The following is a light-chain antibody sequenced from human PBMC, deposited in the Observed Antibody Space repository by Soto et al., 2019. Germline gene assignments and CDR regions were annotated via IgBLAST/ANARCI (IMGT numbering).Light chain of an antibody. V-gene: IGLV2-14*01. CDR3: XXYSSTXTYXV. J-gene: IGLJ2*01. CDR1: NNDVGAYNY. Sequence: QSVLTQPASVSGSPGQSITISCTGTNNDVGAYNYVSWYQRHPGKAPKLMIYEVTNRPSGVSNRFSGSKSGNTASLTISGLQADDEADYYXXXYSSTXTYXVFXGGTKLTV. CDR2: EVT.